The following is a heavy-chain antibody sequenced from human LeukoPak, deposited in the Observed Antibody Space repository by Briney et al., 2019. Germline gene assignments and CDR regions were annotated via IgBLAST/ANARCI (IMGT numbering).Heavy chain of an antibody. CDR3: ARPIAIPYYYDSSAHYWGH. D-gene: IGHD3-22*01. Sequence: KTSETLSLTCTVSGGSISSSSYYWGWIRQPPGKGLEWIGSIYYSGSTYYNPSLKSRVTISVDTSKNQFSLKLSSVTAADTAVYYCARPIAIPYYYDSSAHYWGHWGQGTLVTVSS. CDR1: GGSISSSSYY. CDR2: IYYSGST. V-gene: IGHV4-39*01. J-gene: IGHJ4*02.